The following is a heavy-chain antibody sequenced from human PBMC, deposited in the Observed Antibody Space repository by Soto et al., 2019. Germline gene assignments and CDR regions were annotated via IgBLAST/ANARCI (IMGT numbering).Heavy chain of an antibody. V-gene: IGHV1-2*04. Sequence: GASVKVSCKASGYTFTGYYVHWVRQAPGQGLEWMGWINPNSGGTNYAQKFQGWVTMTRDTSISTAYMELSRLRSDDTAVYYCARDPQRPDWSYGTRGNWFDPWGQGTLVTVSS. CDR1: GYTFTGYY. J-gene: IGHJ5*02. CDR2: INPNSGGT. CDR3: ARDPQRPDWSYGTRGNWFDP. D-gene: IGHD3-9*01.